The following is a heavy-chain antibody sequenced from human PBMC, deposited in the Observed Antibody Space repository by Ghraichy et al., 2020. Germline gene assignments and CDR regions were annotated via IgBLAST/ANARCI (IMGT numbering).Heavy chain of an antibody. Sequence: SVKVSCKASGGTFSSYAISWVRQAPGQGLEWMGGIIPIFGTANYAQKFQGRVTITADESTSTAYMELSSLRSEDTAVYYCARVLYSSGSDYYYGMDVWGQGTTVTVSS. J-gene: IGHJ6*02. D-gene: IGHD6-19*01. CDR2: IIPIFGTA. CDR1: GGTFSSYA. CDR3: ARVLYSSGSDYYYGMDV. V-gene: IGHV1-69*13.